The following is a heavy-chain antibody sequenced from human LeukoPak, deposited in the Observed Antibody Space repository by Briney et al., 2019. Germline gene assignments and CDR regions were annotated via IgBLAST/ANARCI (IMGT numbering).Heavy chain of an antibody. CDR2: INHSGST. D-gene: IGHD3-9*01. CDR1: GGSFSGYY. V-gene: IGHV4-34*01. J-gene: IGHJ4*02. Sequence: SETLSLTCAVYGGSFSGYYWSWIRQPPGKGLEWIGEINHSGSTNYDPSLKSRVTISVDTSKNQFSLKLSSVTAADTAVYYCARGRYFDWLLAWYYYWGQGTLVTVSS. CDR3: ARGRYFDWLLAWYYY.